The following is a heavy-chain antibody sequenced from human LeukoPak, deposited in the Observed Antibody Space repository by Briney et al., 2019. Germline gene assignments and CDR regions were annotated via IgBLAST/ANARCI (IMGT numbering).Heavy chain of an antibody. CDR3: ARAGGIAAAGLDY. Sequence: GGSLRLSCAASGFTFSSYGMHWVRQAPGKGLVWVSRINSDGSSTSYADSVKGRFTISRDNAKNTLYLQMNSLRAEDTAVYYCARAGGIAAAGLDYWGQGTLVTVSS. J-gene: IGHJ4*02. D-gene: IGHD6-13*01. CDR1: GFTFSSYG. CDR2: INSDGSST. V-gene: IGHV3-74*01.